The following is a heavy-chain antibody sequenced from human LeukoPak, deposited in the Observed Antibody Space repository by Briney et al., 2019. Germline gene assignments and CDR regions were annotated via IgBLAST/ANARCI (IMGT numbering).Heavy chain of an antibody. V-gene: IGHV1-69*05. J-gene: IGHJ4*02. CDR3: ASRTIYGGNGGPFDY. CDR1: GGTFSSYA. D-gene: IGHD4/OR15-4a*01. CDR2: IIPIFGTA. Sequence: SVKVSCKASGGTFSSYAISWVRQAPGQGLEWMGGIIPIFGTANYAQRFQGRVTITTDESTSTAYMELSSLRSEDTAVYYCASRTIYGGNGGPFDYWGQGTLVTVSS.